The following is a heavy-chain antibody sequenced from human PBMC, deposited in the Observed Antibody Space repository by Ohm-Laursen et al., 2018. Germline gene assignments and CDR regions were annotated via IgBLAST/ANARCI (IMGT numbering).Heavy chain of an antibody. V-gene: IGHV1-69*06. CDR2: IIPIFGTA. D-gene: IGHD3-10*01. CDR3: AAGGPYYPGAFDI. CDR1: GGTFSSYA. Sequence: ASVKVSCKASGGTFSSYAISWVRQAPGQGLEWMGGIIPIFGTANYAQKFQGRVTITADKSTSTVYMELTNLRSEDTAVYYCAAGGPYYPGAFDIWGQGTMVTVSS. J-gene: IGHJ3*02.